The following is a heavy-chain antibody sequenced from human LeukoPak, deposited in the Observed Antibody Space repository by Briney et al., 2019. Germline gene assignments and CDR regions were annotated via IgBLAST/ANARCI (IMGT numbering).Heavy chain of an antibody. CDR1: GGSISSYY. CDR3: ARVTRYCSSTSCYFDY. J-gene: IGHJ4*02. CDR2: IYYSGST. D-gene: IGHD2-2*01. V-gene: IGHV4-59*01. Sequence: SETLSLTCTVSGGSISSYYWSWIRQPPGKGLEWIAYIYYSGSTNYNPSLKSRVTISVDTSKNQFSLNLSSVTAADTAVYYCARVTRYCSSTSCYFDYWGQGTLVTVSS.